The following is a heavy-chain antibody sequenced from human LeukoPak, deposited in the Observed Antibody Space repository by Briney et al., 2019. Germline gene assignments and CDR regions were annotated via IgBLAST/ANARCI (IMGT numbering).Heavy chain of an antibody. Sequence: GGSLRLSCTVSGFTVSSNSMSWVRQAPGKGLEWVSFIYSDNTHYSDSVKGRFTISRDNSKNTLYLQMDSLRAEDTAVYYCARDPYDSSGYTFDYWGQGTLVTVSS. CDR2: IYSDNT. CDR1: GFTVSSNS. CDR3: ARDPYDSSGYTFDY. J-gene: IGHJ4*02. V-gene: IGHV3-53*01. D-gene: IGHD3-22*01.